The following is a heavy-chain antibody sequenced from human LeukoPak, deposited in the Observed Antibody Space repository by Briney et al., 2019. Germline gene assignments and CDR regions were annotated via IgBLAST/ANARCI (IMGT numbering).Heavy chain of an antibody. CDR3: ARDLICTNGVCLYYFDY. V-gene: IGHV3-20*04. Sequence: PGGSLRLSCAASGFTFDDYGMSWVRQAPGKGLEWVSGINWNGGSTGYADSVKGRFTISRDNAKNSLYPQMNSLRAEDTALYYCARDLICTNGVCLYYFDYWGQGTLVTVSS. CDR2: INWNGGST. CDR1: GFTFDDYG. D-gene: IGHD2-8*01. J-gene: IGHJ4*02.